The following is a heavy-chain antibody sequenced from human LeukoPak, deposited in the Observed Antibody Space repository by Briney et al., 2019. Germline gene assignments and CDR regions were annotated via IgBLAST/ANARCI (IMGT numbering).Heavy chain of an antibody. D-gene: IGHD2-15*01. Sequence: SETLSLTCTVSGGSISSSSYYWGWIRQPPGKGLEWIGSMYYSGTTYYNPSLKSRVTIFVDTSKNQSSLKLSSVTAADTAVYYCARHNVAATLFDYWGQGTLVTVSS. J-gene: IGHJ4*02. V-gene: IGHV4-39*01. CDR1: GGSISSSSYY. CDR2: MYYSGTT. CDR3: ARHNVAATLFDY.